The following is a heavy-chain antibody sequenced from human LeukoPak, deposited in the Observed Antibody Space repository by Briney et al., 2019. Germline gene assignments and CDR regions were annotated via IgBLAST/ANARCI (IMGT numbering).Heavy chain of an antibody. CDR1: GYSFTNYW. Sequence: GESLKISCKGSGYSFTNYWITWVRQMPGKGLEWMGRIDPSDSYTNYSPSFQGHVTISADKSITTAYLQWSSLKASDTAMYYCTRENGDYFDYWGQGTLVTVSS. J-gene: IGHJ4*02. CDR2: IDPSDSYT. CDR3: TRENGDYFDY. V-gene: IGHV5-10-1*01. D-gene: IGHD3-10*01.